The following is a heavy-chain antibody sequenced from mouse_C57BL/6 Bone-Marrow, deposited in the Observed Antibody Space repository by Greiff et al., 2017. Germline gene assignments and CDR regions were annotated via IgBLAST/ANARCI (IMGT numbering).Heavy chain of an antibody. CDR3: AKNSHYYGSSSWFAY. CDR1: GFSLTSYG. D-gene: IGHD1-1*01. CDR2: IWRGGST. Sequence: QVQLKESGPGLVQPSPCLSITCTVSGFSLTSYGVHWVRQSPGKGLEWLGVIWRGGSTDYNAAFMSRLSITKDNSKSQVFFKMNSLQADDTAIYYCAKNSHYYGSSSWFAYWGQGTLVTVSA. V-gene: IGHV2-5*01. J-gene: IGHJ3*01.